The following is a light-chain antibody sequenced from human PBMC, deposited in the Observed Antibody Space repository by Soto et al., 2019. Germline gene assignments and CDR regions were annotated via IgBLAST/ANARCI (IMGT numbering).Light chain of an antibody. J-gene: IGKJ1*01. CDR2: MIS. CDR1: QGLVYSDGNIY. CDR3: MQGTHWPWT. V-gene: IGKV2-30*01. Sequence: DVVMTQSPLSLPVTLGQSASISCKSTQGLVYSDGNIYLNWFHQRPGQSPRRLIYMISKRDSGVPDRFSGSGSGTDFTLTISRVEAEDVGVYYWMQGTHWPWTFGQGTKVEMK.